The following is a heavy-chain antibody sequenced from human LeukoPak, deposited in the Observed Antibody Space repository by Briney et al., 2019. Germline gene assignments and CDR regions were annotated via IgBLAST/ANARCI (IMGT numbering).Heavy chain of an antibody. V-gene: IGHV4-59*01. CDR2: IYYSGST. D-gene: IGHD3-9*01. CDR1: GGSISSYY. Sequence: SETLSLTCTVSGGSISSYYWSWIRQTPGKGLEWIGYIYYSGSTNYNPSLKSRVTISVDTSKNQFSLKLSSVTAADTAVYYCATDILTGQDYWGQGALVTVFS. J-gene: IGHJ4*02. CDR3: ATDILTGQDY.